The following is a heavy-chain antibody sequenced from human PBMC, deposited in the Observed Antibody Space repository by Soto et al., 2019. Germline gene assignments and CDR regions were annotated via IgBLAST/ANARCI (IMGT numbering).Heavy chain of an antibody. Sequence: QVHLVESGGGVVQPGRSLRLSCAASGFTFSNNAMHWVRQAPGKGLEWVAAISDDGINKNYAGSVKGRFTISRDNSKNMSYQQMDSLRAEDTTFYRCAGGRLETYSEPDLFDSWGQGTLVTVSS. CDR2: ISDDGINK. D-gene: IGHD2-15*01. CDR3: AGGRLETYSEPDLFDS. V-gene: IGHV3-30-3*01. CDR1: GFTFSNNA. J-gene: IGHJ4*02.